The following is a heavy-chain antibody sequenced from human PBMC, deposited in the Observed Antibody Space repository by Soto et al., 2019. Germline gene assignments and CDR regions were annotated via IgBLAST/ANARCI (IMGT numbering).Heavy chain of an antibody. CDR3: TKEPISMREVVDGCGAFDI. Sequence: PGGSLRLSRAASGFTFSTYAMRWVRQAPGKELEGAAVISYEGSNKYSADALKGRITIISDNSKNALYLQMNSLRAEDTEVYYFTKEPISMREVVDGCGAFDIWGQGTMVTVSS. V-gene: IGHV3-30-3*01. J-gene: IGHJ3*02. CDR2: ISYEGSNK. CDR1: GFTFSTYA. D-gene: IGHD3-22*01.